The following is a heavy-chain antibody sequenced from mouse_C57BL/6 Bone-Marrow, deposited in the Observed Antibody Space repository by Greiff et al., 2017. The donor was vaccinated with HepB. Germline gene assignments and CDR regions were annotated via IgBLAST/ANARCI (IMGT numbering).Heavy chain of an antibody. Sequence: EVKLVESGGGLVQPRGSLKLSCAASGFTFSDYYMYWVRQTPEKRLEWVAYISNGGGSTYYPDTVKGRFTISRDNAKNTLYLQMSRLKSEDTAMYYCARQTTVVASMDYWGQGTSVTVSS. CDR2: ISNGGGST. CDR1: GFTFSDYY. CDR3: ARQTTVVASMDY. J-gene: IGHJ4*01. V-gene: IGHV5-12*01. D-gene: IGHD1-1*01.